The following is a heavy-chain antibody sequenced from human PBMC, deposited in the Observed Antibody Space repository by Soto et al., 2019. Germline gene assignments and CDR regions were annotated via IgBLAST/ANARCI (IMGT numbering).Heavy chain of an antibody. Sequence: LSLTCTVSGVSISNSSYYWGWIRRPPGKGLEWIGTIYYSGITYYNPSRKSRVTISVDTSKNQFSLKLTSVTAADTAVYYCARNGSNWGQGTLVTVSS. CDR3: ARNGSN. CDR1: GVSISNSSYY. J-gene: IGHJ4*02. V-gene: IGHV4-39*01. CDR2: IYYSGIT.